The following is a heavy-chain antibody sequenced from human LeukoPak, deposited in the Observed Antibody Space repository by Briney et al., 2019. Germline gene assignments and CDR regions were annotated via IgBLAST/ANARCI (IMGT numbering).Heavy chain of an antibody. Sequence: SVKVSCKASGYTFTSYDISWVRQAPGQGLEWMGGIIPIFGTANYAQKFQGRVTITADESTSTAYMELSSLRSEDTAVYYCARESGIAVAGPDAFDIWGQGTMVTVSS. J-gene: IGHJ3*02. CDR3: ARESGIAVAGPDAFDI. D-gene: IGHD6-19*01. CDR2: IIPIFGTA. V-gene: IGHV1-69*13. CDR1: GYTFTSYD.